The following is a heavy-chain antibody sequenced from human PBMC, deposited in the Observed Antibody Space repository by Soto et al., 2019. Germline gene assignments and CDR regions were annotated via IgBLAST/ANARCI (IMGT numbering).Heavy chain of an antibody. V-gene: IGHV3-23*01. Sequence: GSLRLSCAASRFTFSTSSIAWVRQPPGKGLEWVSAISPSASDTLYADSVKGRFTISRDNSQNTLFLQMTSLRADDTAVYYCAKGGYTFAYEWGQGALVTVSS. CDR2: ISPSASDT. CDR3: AKGGYTFAYE. J-gene: IGHJ4*02. D-gene: IGHD5-18*01. CDR1: RFTFSTSS.